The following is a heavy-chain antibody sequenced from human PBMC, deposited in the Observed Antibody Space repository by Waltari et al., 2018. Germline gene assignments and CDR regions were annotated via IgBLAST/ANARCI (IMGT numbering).Heavy chain of an antibody. CDR2: ISGDGRIT. CDR3: ARNYRDY. D-gene: IGHD3-16*02. V-gene: IGHV3-74*01. J-gene: IGHJ4*02. Sequence: SFAASGCPLSHNWMHWVRQLPGKGLVWVSRISGDGRITHYANSVKGRFTIARDNAENTLNLQMNSLTVEDTAVYYCARNYRDYWGQGTLVTVSS. CDR1: GCPLSHNW.